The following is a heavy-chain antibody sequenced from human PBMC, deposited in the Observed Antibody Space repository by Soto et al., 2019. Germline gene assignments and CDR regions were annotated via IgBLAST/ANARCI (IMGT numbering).Heavy chain of an antibody. CDR1: GFTFSSYG. V-gene: IGHV3-30*18. CDR2: ISYDGSNK. Sequence: GGSLRLSCAASGFTFSSYGMHWVRQAPGKGLEWVAVISYDGSNKYYADSVKGRFTISRDNSKNTLYLQMNSLRAEDTAVYYCAKDVDYGDYSNYFDYWGQGTLVTVSS. D-gene: IGHD4-17*01. CDR3: AKDVDYGDYSNYFDY. J-gene: IGHJ4*02.